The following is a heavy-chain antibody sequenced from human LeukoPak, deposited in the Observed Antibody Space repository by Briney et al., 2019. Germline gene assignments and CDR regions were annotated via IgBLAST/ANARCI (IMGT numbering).Heavy chain of an antibody. V-gene: IGHV1-18*01. Sequence: ASVKVSCKPSGYTFSSYVISWVRQARQAPGQGLDGMGWNSAYNGNTIYVQNLQGRVTMTTDTSTTTAYMELRSLTSDDAAVYYCARTPFVHGSGGTCYSDSWGQGTLVTVSS. D-gene: IGHD2-15*01. CDR1: GYTFSSYV. CDR2: NSAYNGNT. CDR3: ARTPFVHGSGGTCYSDS. J-gene: IGHJ4*02.